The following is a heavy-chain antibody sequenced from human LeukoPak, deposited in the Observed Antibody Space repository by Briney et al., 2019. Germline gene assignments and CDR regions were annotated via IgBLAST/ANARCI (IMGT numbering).Heavy chain of an antibody. V-gene: IGHV3-66*01. J-gene: IGHJ4*02. Sequence: GGSLRLSCAASGITVSRNYMSWVRQAPGKGLEWVSIIYSGGDTYYADSVKGRFTISRDNSKNTLYLQMNSLRAEDTAVYYCVRDIVPYSSNWYYFDYWGQGTLVTVSS. CDR2: IYSGGDT. CDR1: GITVSRNY. CDR3: VRDIVPYSSNWYYFDY. D-gene: IGHD6-13*01.